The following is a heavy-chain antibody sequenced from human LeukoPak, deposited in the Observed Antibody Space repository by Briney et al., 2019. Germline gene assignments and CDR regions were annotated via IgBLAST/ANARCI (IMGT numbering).Heavy chain of an antibody. CDR1: RLTFSTYA. CDR3: ARGYIYGYHY. J-gene: IGHJ4*02. Sequence: GGSLRLSCAASRLTFSTYAMSWVRQAPRKGLEWVSAISGNGGSTYYADSVKGRFTISRDNSKNTLFLQMNSLRAEDTAVYYCARGYIYGYHYWGQGTLVTVSS. CDR2: ISGNGGST. V-gene: IGHV3-23*01. D-gene: IGHD5-18*01.